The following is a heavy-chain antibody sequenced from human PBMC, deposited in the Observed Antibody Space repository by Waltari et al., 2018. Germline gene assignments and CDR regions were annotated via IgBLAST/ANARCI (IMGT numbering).Heavy chain of an antibody. D-gene: IGHD3-22*01. V-gene: IGHV3-48*04. CDR1: GFTFSSYS. CDR2: ISISSSTI. J-gene: IGHJ4*02. Sequence: EVQLVESGGGLVQPGGSLRLSCAASGFTFSSYSMNWVRQAPGKGLEWVSYISISSSTIYYADSVKGRFTISRDNAKNSLYLQMNSLRAEDTAVYYCARGYYYDSSGYYYLVYWGQGTLVTVSS. CDR3: ARGYYYDSSGYYYLVY.